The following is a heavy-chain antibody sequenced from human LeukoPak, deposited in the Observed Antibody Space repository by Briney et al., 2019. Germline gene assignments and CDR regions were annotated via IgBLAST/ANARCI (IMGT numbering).Heavy chain of an antibody. CDR1: GFTFSSYS. D-gene: IGHD4-17*01. CDR2: ISSSSSYI. J-gene: IGHJ6*02. V-gene: IGHV3-21*01. CDR3: ARDIFYGDYKRYYYYGMDV. Sequence: PGGSLRLSCAASGFTFSSYSMNWVRQAPGKGLEWVSSISSSSSYIYYADSVKGRFTISRDNAKNSLYLQMNSLRAEDTAVYYCARDIFYGDYKRYYYYGMDVWGQGTTVTVSS.